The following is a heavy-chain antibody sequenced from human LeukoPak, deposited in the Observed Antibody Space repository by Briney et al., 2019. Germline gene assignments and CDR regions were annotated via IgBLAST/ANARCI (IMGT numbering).Heavy chain of an antibody. D-gene: IGHD3-22*01. CDR3: ARGYYDSSDFEYLQH. Sequence: ASVKVSCKASGYSFTGNYMHWVRQAPGQGLEWMGWINPNSGDTNFAQKFQGRVTMTRGTSISTVYMELSRLRSDDTAVFYCARGYYDSSDFEYLQHWGQGTLVTVSS. J-gene: IGHJ1*01. V-gene: IGHV1-2*02. CDR2: INPNSGDT. CDR1: GYSFTGNY.